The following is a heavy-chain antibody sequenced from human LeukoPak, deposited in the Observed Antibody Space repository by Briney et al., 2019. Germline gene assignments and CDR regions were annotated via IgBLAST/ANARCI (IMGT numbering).Heavy chain of an antibody. J-gene: IGHJ4*02. D-gene: IGHD4-17*01. CDR2: IKSKSAGGTT. CDR1: GFTFSSYA. CDR3: TTDLGDYGDYIRA. Sequence: GGSLRLSCAASGFTFSSYAMSWIRQVPGKGLEWVGRIKSKSAGGTTDYPALVEGRFIISRDDSKNMLYLQMNSLKIEDTAVYYCTTDLGDYGDYIRAWGQGTLVTVSS. V-gene: IGHV3-15*01.